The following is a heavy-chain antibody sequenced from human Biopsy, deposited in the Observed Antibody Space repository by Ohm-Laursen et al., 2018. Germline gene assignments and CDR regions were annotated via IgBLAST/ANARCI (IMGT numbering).Heavy chain of an antibody. J-gene: IGHJ4*02. CDR2: MNPNSGNT. D-gene: IGHD3-22*01. Sequence: ASGKASCKASGYTFTNYNVNWVRQATGQGLEWMGWMNPNSGNTGYAQKFQGRVTMTRNTSINTAYMELSSLTSVDTAVYYCARDFNYDGGGSFNFDYWGQGTLVTVSS. V-gene: IGHV1-8*01. CDR3: ARDFNYDGGGSFNFDY. CDR1: GYTFTNYN.